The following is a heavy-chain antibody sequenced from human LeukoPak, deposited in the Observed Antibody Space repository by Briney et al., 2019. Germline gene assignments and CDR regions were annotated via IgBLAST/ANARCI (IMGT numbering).Heavy chain of an antibody. CDR1: GFIFSSYG. Sequence: GGSLRLSCAASGFIFSSYGMHWVRQAPGKGLEWVANIKQDGSEISYVDSVKGRFTISRDNAKNSLYLQMNSLRAEDTAVYYCARNNPSGVWSFDYWGQGTLVTVSS. V-gene: IGHV3-7*01. D-gene: IGHD1-14*01. J-gene: IGHJ4*02. CDR2: IKQDGSEI. CDR3: ARNNPSGVWSFDY.